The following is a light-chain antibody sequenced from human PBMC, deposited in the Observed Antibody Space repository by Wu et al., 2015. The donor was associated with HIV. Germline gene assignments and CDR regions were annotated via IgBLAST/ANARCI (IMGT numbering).Light chain of an antibody. V-gene: IGKV1-9*01. J-gene: IGKJ1*01. Sequence: DIQLTQSPSFLSASVGDRVTITCRASQDINTYLAWFQQKPGKAPKLLIYSASSLQSGVPSGFSGSGSGTDFTLTISCLQSEDFATYYCQQYYSYPQTFGQGTKVEIK. CDR3: QQYYSYPQT. CDR2: SAS. CDR1: QDINTY.